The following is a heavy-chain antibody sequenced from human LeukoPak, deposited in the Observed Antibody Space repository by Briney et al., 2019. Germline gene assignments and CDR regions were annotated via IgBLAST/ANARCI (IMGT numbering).Heavy chain of an antibody. CDR3: ARDLGIVGATTLFDY. V-gene: IGHV1-18*01. J-gene: IGHJ4*02. CDR1: GYTFTSYG. D-gene: IGHD1-26*01. CDR2: ISAYNGNT. Sequence: ASVKVSCKASGYTFTSYGISWVRQAPGQGLEWMGWISAYNGNTNYAQKLQGRVTMTTDTSTSTAYIELRSLRTDDTAVYYCARDLGIVGATTLFDYWGQGTLVTVSS.